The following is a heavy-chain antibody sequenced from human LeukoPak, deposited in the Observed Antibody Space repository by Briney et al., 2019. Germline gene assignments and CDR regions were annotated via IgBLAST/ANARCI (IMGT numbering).Heavy chain of an antibody. CDR2: ISSSGTTT. CDR1: GFSFSVYE. V-gene: IGHV3-48*03. J-gene: IGHJ5*01. CDR3: TTRTVATNFDS. D-gene: IGHD5-12*01. Sequence: PGGSLRLSCAASGFSFSVYEMHWVRQAPGKGLEWISDISSSGTTTYYADSVKGRLTISRDNTRNSLYLQMNSVRAEDTAIYYCTTRTVATNFDSWGQGTLVTVSS.